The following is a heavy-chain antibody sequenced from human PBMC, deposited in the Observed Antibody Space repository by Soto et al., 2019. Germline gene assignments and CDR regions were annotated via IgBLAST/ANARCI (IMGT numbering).Heavy chain of an antibody. V-gene: IGHV3-11*01. CDR2: ISSSGSTI. Sequence: GGSLRLSCVASGFTFSDYYMSWIRQAPGKGLEWVSYISSSGSTIYYADSVKGRFTISRDKAKNSLYLQMNSLRAEDTAVYYCARDPYCSGGSCYAHYYYYMDVWGKGTTVTVSS. J-gene: IGHJ6*03. CDR3: ARDPYCSGGSCYAHYYYYMDV. CDR1: GFTFSDYY. D-gene: IGHD2-15*01.